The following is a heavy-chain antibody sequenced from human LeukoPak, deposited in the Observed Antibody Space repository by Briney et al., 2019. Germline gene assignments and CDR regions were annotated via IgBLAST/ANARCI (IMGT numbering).Heavy chain of an antibody. D-gene: IGHD4-17*01. Sequence: GGSLRLSCAASGFTFSNYWMHWVRQAPGKGLVWVSRINSDGSSTTSADSVKGQFTISRDNAKNTLYLQMNSLRAEDTAVYYCAKGGATVIDYWGQGTLVTASS. CDR3: AKGGATVIDY. V-gene: IGHV3-74*01. CDR2: INSDGSST. CDR1: GFTFSNYW. J-gene: IGHJ4*02.